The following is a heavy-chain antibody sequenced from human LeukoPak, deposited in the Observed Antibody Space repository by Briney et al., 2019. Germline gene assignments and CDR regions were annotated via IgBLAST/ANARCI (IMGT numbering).Heavy chain of an antibody. D-gene: IGHD3-22*01. V-gene: IGHV1-18*04. CDR3: ARNYYDSSGNYFDY. CDR1: GYTFTGYY. J-gene: IGHJ4*02. CDR2: ISAYNGNT. Sequence: ASVMLSCKTSGYTFTGYYMHWVRQAPGQGLEWMGWISAYNGNTNYAQKLQGRVTMTTDTSTSTAYMELRSLRSDDTAVYYCARNYYDSSGNYFDYWGQGTLVTVSS.